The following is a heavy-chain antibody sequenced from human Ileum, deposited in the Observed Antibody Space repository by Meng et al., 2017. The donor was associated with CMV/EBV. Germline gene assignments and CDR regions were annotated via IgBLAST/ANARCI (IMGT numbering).Heavy chain of an antibody. V-gene: IGHV1-2*06. CDR1: GDIITSCN. CDR2: ISHNSGDT. J-gene: IGHJ4*02. D-gene: IGHD4-17*01. Sequence: AQLEKAGHGMVKPSGSLQLACHASGDIITSCNMYWFRQPPRQGLEEMGQISHNSGDTHYAPKFKGRVTMTRDMSIITAYMELSSLTSADTAVYYCARAVLRGDYTANFDYWGQGTLVTVSS. CDR3: ARAVLRGDYTANFDY.